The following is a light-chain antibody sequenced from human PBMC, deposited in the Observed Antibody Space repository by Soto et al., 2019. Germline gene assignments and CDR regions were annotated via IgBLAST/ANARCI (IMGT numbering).Light chain of an antibody. J-gene: IGKJ5*01. V-gene: IGKV3-15*01. Sequence: EIVMTQSPATLSVSPGERATLSCRASQSVSSNLAWYQQKPGQAPRLLIYGASTSATGIPARFSGSGSGTEFTLTISSLQSEDFAVYYCQQYNNWPLFGQGTRLES. CDR3: QQYNNWPL. CDR1: QSVSSN. CDR2: GAS.